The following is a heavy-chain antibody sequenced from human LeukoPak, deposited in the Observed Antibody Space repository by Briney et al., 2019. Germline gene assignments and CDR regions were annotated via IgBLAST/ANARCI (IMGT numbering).Heavy chain of an antibody. CDR1: EYTFTDYA. D-gene: IGHD6-19*01. CDR2: ITTGRGET. Sequence: EASVKVSRKASEYTFTDYALHWVRQAPGQSLEWMGWITTGRGETRYSQEFQRRITFTRDTSASTVYMDLSDLRSEDTAVYYCARGGKQWRGGNYFDSWGQGTLVAVSS. V-gene: IGHV1-3*03. CDR3: ARGGKQWRGGNYFDS. J-gene: IGHJ4*02.